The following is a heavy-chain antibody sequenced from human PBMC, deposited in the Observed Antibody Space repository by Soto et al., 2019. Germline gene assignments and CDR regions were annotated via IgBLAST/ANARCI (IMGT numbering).Heavy chain of an antibody. J-gene: IGHJ1*01. D-gene: IGHD3-22*01. CDR1: GGSISSGGYY. CDR2: IYYSGST. Sequence: SETLSLTCTVSGGSISSGGYYWSWIRQHPGKGLEWIGYIYYSGSTYYNPSLKSRVTISVDTSKNQFSLKLSSVTAADTAVYYCARSPPSDYYDSSGYREYFQHWGQGNLVTVSS. V-gene: IGHV4-31*03. CDR3: ARSPPSDYYDSSGYREYFQH.